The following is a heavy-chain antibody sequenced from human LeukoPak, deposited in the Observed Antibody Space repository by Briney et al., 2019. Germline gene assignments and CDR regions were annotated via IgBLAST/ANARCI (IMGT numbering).Heavy chain of an antibody. J-gene: IGHJ5*02. CDR3: ARDGASGSYWASFDP. CDR2: INTNTGNP. D-gene: IGHD1-26*01. V-gene: IGHV7-4-1*02. Sequence: ASVKVSCKGSGYTFTTYSMNWVRQAPGQGLEWMGWINTNTGNPTYAQGFTGRFVFSLDTSVSTAYLQISSLKAEDTAVYYCARDGASGSYWASFDPWGQGTLVTVSS. CDR1: GYTFTTYS.